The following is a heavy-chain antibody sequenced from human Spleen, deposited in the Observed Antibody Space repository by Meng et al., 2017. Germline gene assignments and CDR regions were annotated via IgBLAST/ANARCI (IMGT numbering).Heavy chain of an antibody. CDR3: VRSSGWVRTGFDP. V-gene: IGHV4-4*02. Sequence: QVQLRESGPALVKPSETLSLPCAVSGDSITNHNWWAWVRPPPGKGLEWIGEIPHRGSSAYTPSLKSRVSMSIDKSKNQFSLKLTSVTAADTAVYYCVRSSGWVRTGFDPWGQGTLVTVSS. J-gene: IGHJ5*02. D-gene: IGHD6-19*01. CDR2: IPHRGSS. CDR1: GDSITNHNW.